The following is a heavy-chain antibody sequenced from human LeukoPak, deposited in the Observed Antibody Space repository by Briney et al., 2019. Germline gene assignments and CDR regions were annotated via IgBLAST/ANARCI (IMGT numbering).Heavy chain of an antibody. V-gene: IGHV4-39*07. J-gene: IGHJ5*02. Sequence: SSETLSLTCTVSGGSISSGSYYWGWIRQPPGKGLEWIGSIYYSGSTYYKPSLKSRVTISLDTSKNQFSLKLSSVTAADTAVYYCARVVPWNDVPRFDPWGQGTLVTVSS. CDR1: GGSISSGSYY. CDR2: IYYSGST. D-gene: IGHD1-1*01. CDR3: ARVVPWNDVPRFDP.